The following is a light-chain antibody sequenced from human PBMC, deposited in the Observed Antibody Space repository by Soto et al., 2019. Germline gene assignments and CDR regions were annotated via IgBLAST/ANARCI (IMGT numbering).Light chain of an antibody. Sequence: DIQMTQSPSSLSASLGDRVTITFQASQDIGVYLAWFQQKPGNAPKPLIYAASTLQSGVPSRFSGSGSGTDFTLTISSLQPEDVATYYCQKYNSAPLTFGGGTKVEIK. CDR3: QKYNSAPLT. CDR2: AAS. V-gene: IGKV1-27*01. CDR1: QDIGVY. J-gene: IGKJ4*01.